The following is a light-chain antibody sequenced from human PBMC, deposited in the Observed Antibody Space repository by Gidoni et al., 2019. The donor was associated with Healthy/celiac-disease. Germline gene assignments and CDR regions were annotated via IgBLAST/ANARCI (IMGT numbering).Light chain of an antibody. Sequence: SYELTQPTSVSVSPGQTARITCSGDALPKQYAYCYQQKPGQAPVLVIYKDSERPSGIPERFSGSSSGTTVTLTISGVQAEDEADYYCQSADSSGTYVFGTGTKVTVL. CDR3: QSADSSGTYV. CDR2: KDS. J-gene: IGLJ1*01. V-gene: IGLV3-25*02. CDR1: ALPKQY.